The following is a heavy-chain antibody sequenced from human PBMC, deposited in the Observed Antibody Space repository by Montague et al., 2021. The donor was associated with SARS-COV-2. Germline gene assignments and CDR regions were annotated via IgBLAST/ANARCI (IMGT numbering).Heavy chain of an antibody. CDR3: ARESGSFHDGGYFDY. V-gene: IGHV3-30*04. CDR2: ISNDGSNK. CDR1: GFYFSYA. J-gene: IGHJ4*02. Sequence: SLRLSCAASGFYFSYAMHWVRQAPAKGLEWVALISNDGSNKHYSDSVMGRCTISSENSKSTLYLQVNSLRAEDTAVYYCARESGSFHDGGYFDYWGQGSLVTVSS. D-gene: IGHD1-26*01.